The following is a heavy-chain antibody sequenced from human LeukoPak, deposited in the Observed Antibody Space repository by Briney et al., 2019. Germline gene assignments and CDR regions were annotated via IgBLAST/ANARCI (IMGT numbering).Heavy chain of an antibody. Sequence: PGGSLRLSCAASGFTFSKSAMTWVRQAPGTGLEYVSAISGRGDYTYYADSVQGRLTISRDNSKNMLYLQMRSLRAEDTAMYYCARREAEESGPIDYWGQGTLVTVSS. J-gene: IGHJ4*02. CDR3: ARREAEESGPIDY. D-gene: IGHD3-3*01. V-gene: IGHV3-23*01. CDR1: GFTFSKSA. CDR2: ISGRGDYT.